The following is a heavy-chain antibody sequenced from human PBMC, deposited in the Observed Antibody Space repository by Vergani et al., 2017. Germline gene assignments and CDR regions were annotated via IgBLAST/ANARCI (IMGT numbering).Heavy chain of an antibody. J-gene: IGHJ4*02. D-gene: IGHD4-17*01. Sequence: QVQLVESGGGVVQPGRSPRLSCAASGFTFSSSGMHWVRQAPGKGLEWVAVISYDGSNKYYVDSVKGRFTISRDNSKNTLYLQMNSLRVEDTAVYYCAKLYGDLDYWGQGTLVTVSS. CDR3: AKLYGDLDY. CDR1: GFTFSSSG. CDR2: ISYDGSNK. V-gene: IGHV3-30*18.